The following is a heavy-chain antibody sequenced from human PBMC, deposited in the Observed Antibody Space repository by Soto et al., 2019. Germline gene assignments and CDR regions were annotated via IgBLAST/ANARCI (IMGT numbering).Heavy chain of an antibody. CDR2: IIPIFGTA. CDR1: GGTFRSYA. J-gene: IGHJ6*02. D-gene: IGHD3-10*01. V-gene: IGHV1-69*06. CDR3: AREAWITDYYYYGMDV. Sequence: GASVKVSCKASGGTFRSYAISWVRQAPGQGLEWMGRIIPIFGTANYAQKFQGRVTITADKSTSTAYMELSSLRSEDTAVYYCAREAWITDYYYYGMDVWGQGTTVTVSS.